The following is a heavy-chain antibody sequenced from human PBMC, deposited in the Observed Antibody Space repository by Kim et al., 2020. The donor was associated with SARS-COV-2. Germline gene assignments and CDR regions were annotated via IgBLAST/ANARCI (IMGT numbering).Heavy chain of an antibody. V-gene: IGHV4-59*13. Sequence: SETLSLTCTVSGGSISSYYWSWIRQPPGKGLEWIGYIYYSGSTNYNPSLKSRVTISVDTSKNQFSLKLSSVTAADTAVYYCARVGEAEDWLLWPLWFDYWGQGTLVTVSS. CDR2: IYYSGST. CDR3: ARVGEAEDWLLWPLWFDY. D-gene: IGHD3-9*01. J-gene: IGHJ4*02. CDR1: GGSISSYY.